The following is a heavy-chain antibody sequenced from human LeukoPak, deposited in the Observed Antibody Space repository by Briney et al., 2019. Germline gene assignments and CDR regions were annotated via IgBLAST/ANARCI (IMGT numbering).Heavy chain of an antibody. Sequence: SETLSLTCTVSGGSISSYYWSWIRQPPGKGLEWIGYVYYSGSTNYNPSLESRVTISVDTSKNQFSLKLSSVTAADTAVYYCARHSRGYSYGPFGYWGQGTLVTVSS. CDR2: VYYSGST. D-gene: IGHD5-18*01. J-gene: IGHJ4*02. V-gene: IGHV4-59*08. CDR3: ARHSRGYSYGPFGY. CDR1: GGSISSYY.